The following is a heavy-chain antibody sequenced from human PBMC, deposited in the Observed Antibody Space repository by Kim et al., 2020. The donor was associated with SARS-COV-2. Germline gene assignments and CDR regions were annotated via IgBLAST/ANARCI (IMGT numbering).Heavy chain of an antibody. D-gene: IGHD4-17*01. CDR1: GGSFTGFG. Sequence: SVKVSCKASGGSFTGFGVSWVRQAPGRGLEWMGAVIPLFGTSNYAQQFQGRVTINADESSAYMELSRLRSDDTAAYYCAIFGKYGGTSVYYYSLDVWGQGTTVTAAS. V-gene: IGHV1-69*13. CDR3: AIFGKYGGTSVYYYSLDV. J-gene: IGHJ6*02. CDR2: VIPLFGTS.